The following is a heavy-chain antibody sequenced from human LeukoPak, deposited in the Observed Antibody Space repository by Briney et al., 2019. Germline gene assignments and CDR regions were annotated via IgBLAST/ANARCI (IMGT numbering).Heavy chain of an antibody. CDR2: MNPNSGNT. CDR3: ARGVGLLWFGETPNYYYGMDV. D-gene: IGHD3-10*01. V-gene: IGHV1-8*01. J-gene: IGHJ6*02. Sequence: VASVKVSCKASGYTFTSYDINWVRQATGQGLEWMGWMNPNSGNTGYAQKFQGRVTMTRNTSISTAYMELSSLRSEDTAVYYCARGVGLLWFGETPNYYYGMDVWGQGTTVTVSS. CDR1: GYTFTSYD.